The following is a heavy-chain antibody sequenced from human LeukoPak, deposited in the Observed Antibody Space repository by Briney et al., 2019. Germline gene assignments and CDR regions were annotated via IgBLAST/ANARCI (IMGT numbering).Heavy chain of an antibody. D-gene: IGHD2-2*03. CDR1: GASIGNYY. V-gene: IGHV4-4*07. J-gene: IGHJ4*02. CDR2: SHTSGSA. Sequence: SETLSLTCTVSGASIGNYYWSWIRQPAGKGLEWIGRSHTSGSANYNPSLKSRVTMSVDTSKNQFSLKLTSVTAADTAVYYCARGRWKTGMDSPYYFDFWGQGTLVTVSS. CDR3: ARGRWKTGMDSPYYFDF.